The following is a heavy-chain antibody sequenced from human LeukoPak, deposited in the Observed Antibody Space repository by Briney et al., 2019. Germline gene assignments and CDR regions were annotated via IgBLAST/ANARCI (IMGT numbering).Heavy chain of an antibody. CDR3: AREFDDGSPRFDY. V-gene: IGHV1-2*02. CDR1: GYTFTAYY. Sequence: GASVKVSCKASGYTFTAYYMHWVRQAPGQGLEWMGCINPHSGGTNYAQKFQGRVTMTRDSSITTAYMELSRLRSDDAAVFYCAREFDDGSPRFDYWGQGSLVTVSS. D-gene: IGHD1-1*01. CDR2: INPHSGGT. J-gene: IGHJ4*02.